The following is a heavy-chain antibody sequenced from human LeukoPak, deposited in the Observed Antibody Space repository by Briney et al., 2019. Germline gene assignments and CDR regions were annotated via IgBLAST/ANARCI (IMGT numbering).Heavy chain of an antibody. CDR2: INHSGST. D-gene: IGHD2-2*01. CDR3: ARGLVVPAAAGWKYYYYYMDV. J-gene: IGHJ6*03. V-gene: IGHV4-34*01. Sequence: SETLSLTCAVYGGSFSGYYWSWIRQRPGKGLEWMGEINHSGSTNYNQSLKSRVPISVDTSQNQFSLKLRAVIFADTAVYYCARGLVVPAAAGWKYYYYYMDVWGKGTTVTVSS. CDR1: GGSFSGYY.